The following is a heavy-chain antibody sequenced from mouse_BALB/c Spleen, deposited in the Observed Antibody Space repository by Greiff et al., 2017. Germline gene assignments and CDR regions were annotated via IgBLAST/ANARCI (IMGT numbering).Heavy chain of an antibody. J-gene: IGHJ4*01. D-gene: IGHD2-4*01. CDR2: ISSGGSYT. CDR1: GFTFSSYT. V-gene: IGHV5-6-4*01. CDR3: TREDYDYAMDY. Sequence: EVQGVESGGGLVKPGGSLKLSCAASGFTFSSYTMSWVRQTPEKRLEWVATISSGGSYTYYPDSVKGRFTISRDNAKNTLYLQMSSLKSEDTAMYYCTREDYDYAMDYWGQGTSVTVSS.